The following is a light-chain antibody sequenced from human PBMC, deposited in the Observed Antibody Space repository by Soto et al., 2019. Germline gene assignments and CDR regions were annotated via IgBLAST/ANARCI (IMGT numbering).Light chain of an antibody. CDR1: SSDVGGYNY. Sequence: QSVLTQPPSASGSPGQSVTISCTGTSSDVGGYNYVSWYQQHPGKAPKVMIYEVSKRPSGVPDRFSGSKSGSTASLTVSGLQAEDEADYYCSSYAGSNDYVFGTGTKLTVL. CDR2: EVS. V-gene: IGLV2-8*01. CDR3: SSYAGSNDYV. J-gene: IGLJ1*01.